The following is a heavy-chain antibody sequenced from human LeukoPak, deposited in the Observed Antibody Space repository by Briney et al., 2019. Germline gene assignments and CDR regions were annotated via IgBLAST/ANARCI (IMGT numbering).Heavy chain of an antibody. J-gene: IGHJ4*02. D-gene: IGHD6-13*01. V-gene: IGHV3-7*03. Sequence: GGSLRLSCAASGFTFSSYWMSWVRQAPGKGLEWVANIKQDGSEKYYVDSVKGRFTISRDNAKNSLYLQMNSLRAEDTALYYCAKGYRSSSTFDYWGQGSLVTVSS. CDR1: GFTFSSYW. CDR3: AKGYRSSSTFDY. CDR2: IKQDGSEK.